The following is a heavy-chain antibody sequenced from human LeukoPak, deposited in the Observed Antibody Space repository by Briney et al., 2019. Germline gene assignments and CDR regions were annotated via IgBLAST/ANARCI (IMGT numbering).Heavy chain of an antibody. D-gene: IGHD3-3*01. Sequence: ASVKVSCKASGYTFNSYYIHWVRQAPGQGLEWRGWINPNSGVTKFAQQFQGRVTMTWDTSVSTAYMELSRLTSDDTAMYYCARFGVVTNDAFDIWGQGTMVTISS. V-gene: IGHV1-2*02. CDR2: INPNSGVT. J-gene: IGHJ3*02. CDR1: GYTFNSYY. CDR3: ARFGVVTNDAFDI.